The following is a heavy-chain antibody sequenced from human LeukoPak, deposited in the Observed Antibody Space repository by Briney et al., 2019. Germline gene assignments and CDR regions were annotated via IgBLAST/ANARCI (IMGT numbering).Heavy chain of an antibody. J-gene: IGHJ4*02. CDR2: IKSDGSST. CDR1: GFTFSSYW. CDR3: ARHVVAVGFDY. D-gene: IGHD3-22*01. Sequence: GGSLRLSCAASGFTFSSYWMHWVRQGPGKGLVWVSRIKSDGSSTTYADSVKGRFTISRGNAKNTLYLQMNSLRAEDTAVYYCARHVVAVGFDYWGQGTLVTVSS. V-gene: IGHV3-74*03.